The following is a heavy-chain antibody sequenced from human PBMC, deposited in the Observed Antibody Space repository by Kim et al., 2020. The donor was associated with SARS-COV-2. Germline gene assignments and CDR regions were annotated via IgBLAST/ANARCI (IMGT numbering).Heavy chain of an antibody. Sequence: SETLSLTCTVSGGSISGYYWSWIRQPPGKGLEWFGYISYTGTTNYNPSLQSRVTISVDTSKNQFSLNLTSVTAADTAVYHCARGVTMGHPPTPHHDSWSQGTVVTVSS. CDR3: ARGVTMGHPPTPHHDS. D-gene: IGHD3-10*01. J-gene: IGHJ4*02. V-gene: IGHV4-59*01. CDR1: GGSISGYY. CDR2: ISYTGTT.